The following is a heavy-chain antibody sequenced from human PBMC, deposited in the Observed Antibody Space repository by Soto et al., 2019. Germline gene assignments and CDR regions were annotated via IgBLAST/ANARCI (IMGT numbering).Heavy chain of an antibody. J-gene: IGHJ6*02. Sequence: ASVKVSCKASGYTFTNFGISWVRQMPGKGLEWMGRIDPSDSYTNYSPSFQGHVTISADKSISTAYLQWSSLKASDTAMYYCARFSQEDYYYYGMDVWGQGTTVTVSS. CDR1: GYTFTNFG. CDR2: IDPSDSYT. D-gene: IGHD3-3*02. CDR3: ARFSQEDYYYYGMDV. V-gene: IGHV5-10-1*01.